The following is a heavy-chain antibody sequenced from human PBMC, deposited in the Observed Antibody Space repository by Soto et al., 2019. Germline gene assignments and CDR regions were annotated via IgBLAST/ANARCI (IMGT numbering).Heavy chain of an antibody. CDR1: GGSISSSSYY. D-gene: IGHD6-13*01. J-gene: IGHJ4*02. CDR3: ASQRYSSSWYWGSLGRDVDY. V-gene: IGHV4-39*01. CDR2: IYYSGST. Sequence: QLQLQESGPGLVKPSETLSLTCTVSGGSISSSSYYWGWIRQPPGKGLEWIGSIYYSGSTYYNPSLNGRVTISVDTSKNKFSLKLSSVTAADTSVYYCASQRYSSSWYWGSLGRDVDYWGQGTLVTVSS.